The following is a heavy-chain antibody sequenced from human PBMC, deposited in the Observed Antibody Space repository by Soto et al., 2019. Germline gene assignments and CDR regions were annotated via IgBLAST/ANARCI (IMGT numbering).Heavy chain of an antibody. D-gene: IGHD2-2*01. Sequence: EVQLLESGGGLGQPGGSLRLSCAASGFTFSSYAMSWVRQAPGNGLEWVSAISGNGGNTYYADSVKGRFTISRDNSKNTLYLQMNSLRAEDTAVYYCAKPPSTSCYGCAFDIWGQWTMVTVSS. J-gene: IGHJ3*02. CDR2: ISGNGGNT. CDR1: GFTFSSYA. V-gene: IGHV3-23*01. CDR3: AKPPSTSCYGCAFDI.